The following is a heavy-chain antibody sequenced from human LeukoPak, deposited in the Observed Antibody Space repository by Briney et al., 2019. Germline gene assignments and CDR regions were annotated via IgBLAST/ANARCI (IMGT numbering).Heavy chain of an antibody. J-gene: IGHJ4*02. V-gene: IGHV4-31*03. CDR2: IYYSGST. CDR1: GGSISSGGYY. Sequence: SETLSLTCTVSGGSISSGGYYWSWIRQHPGKGLEWIGYIYYSGSTNYNPSLKSRVTISVDTSKNQFSLKLSSVTAADTAVYYCARELPGRTRPLLNDYWGQGTLVTVSS. CDR3: ARELPGRTRPLLNDY. D-gene: IGHD2-15*01.